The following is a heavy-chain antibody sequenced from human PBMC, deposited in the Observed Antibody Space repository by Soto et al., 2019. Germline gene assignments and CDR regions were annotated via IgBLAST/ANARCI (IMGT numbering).Heavy chain of an antibody. Sequence: QLQLQESGPGLVKPSETLSLTCTVSGGSISSSSYYWGWIRQPPGKGLEWIGSIYYSGSTYYNPSLKSRVTISVDTSKNQFSLKLSSVTAADTAVYYCARRSTVTTWNYYYYGMDAWGQGTTVTVSS. D-gene: IGHD4-17*01. CDR1: GGSISSSSYY. J-gene: IGHJ6*02. CDR2: IYYSGST. CDR3: ARRSTVTTWNYYYYGMDA. V-gene: IGHV4-39*01.